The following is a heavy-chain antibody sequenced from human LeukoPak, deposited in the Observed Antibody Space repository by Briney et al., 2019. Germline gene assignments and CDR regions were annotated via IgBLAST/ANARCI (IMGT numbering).Heavy chain of an antibody. J-gene: IGHJ3*01. CDR3: VRGGYSGYEYAFDV. Sequence: GGSLRLSCAASGFTFSSYAMSWVRQAPGKGLEWVSSISDSGGSTSNADSVKGRFTISRDNSKNTLYLQMNSLRAEDTAVYYCVRGGYSGYEYAFDVWGQGTMVTVSS. D-gene: IGHD5-12*01. CDR1: GFTFSSYA. CDR2: ISDSGGST. V-gene: IGHV3-23*01.